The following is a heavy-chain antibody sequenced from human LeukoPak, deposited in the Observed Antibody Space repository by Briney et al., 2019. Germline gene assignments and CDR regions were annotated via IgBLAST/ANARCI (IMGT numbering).Heavy chain of an antibody. CDR2: ISGSGGST. D-gene: IGHD1-26*01. CDR3: AKATTPGADFQH. J-gene: IGHJ1*01. V-gene: IGHV3-23*01. Sequence: GGSLRLSCVASEFTFSWYSMNWVRQAPGKGLEWVSAISGSGGSTYYADSVKGRFTISRDNSKNTLYLQMNSLRAEDTAVYYCAKATTPGADFQHWGQGTLVTVSS. CDR1: EFTFSWYS.